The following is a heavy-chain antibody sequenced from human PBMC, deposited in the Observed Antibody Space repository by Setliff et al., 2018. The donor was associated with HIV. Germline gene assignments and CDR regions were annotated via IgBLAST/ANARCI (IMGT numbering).Heavy chain of an antibody. J-gene: IGHJ5*02. CDR2: VHYNGRA. CDR3: ARYRSKLDWFAP. V-gene: IGHV4-39*02. CDR1: GVSLSSESYY. D-gene: IGHD1-26*01. Sequence: SETLSLTCTVSGVSLSSESYYWGWVRQPPGKGLQWIGIVHYNGRAYYDPSLKSRVSISVDSSQTHFSLRLRSVTASDSAVYYCARYRSKLDWFAPWGQGALGTVSS.